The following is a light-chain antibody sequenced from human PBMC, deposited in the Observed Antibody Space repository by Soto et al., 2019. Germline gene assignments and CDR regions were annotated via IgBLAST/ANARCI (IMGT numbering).Light chain of an antibody. CDR3: ATWDRSLSVGV. J-gene: IGLJ2*01. CDR2: DND. V-gene: IGLV1-51*01. Sequence: QSVLTQPTSVSAAPGQKVTISCSGSSSNNGNNYVFWYQQLPGTAPKLLIYDNDKRPSGIPDRFSGSKSGTSATLGITGLQSGDEADYYCATWDRSLSVGVFGGGTKVTVL. CDR1: SSNNGNNY.